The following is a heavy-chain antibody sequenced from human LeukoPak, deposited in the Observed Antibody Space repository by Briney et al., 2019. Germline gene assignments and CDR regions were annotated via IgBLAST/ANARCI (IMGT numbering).Heavy chain of an antibody. Sequence: SETLSLTCAVYGGSFSGYYWSWIRQPPGKGLEWIGEINHSGSTNYNPSLKSRVTISVDTSKNQFSLKLSSVTAADTAVYYCARGYDSSGYSYYYGMDVWGQGTTVTVSS. CDR3: ARGYDSSGYSYYYGMDV. V-gene: IGHV4-34*01. CDR2: INHSGST. J-gene: IGHJ6*02. CDR1: GGSFSGYY. D-gene: IGHD3-22*01.